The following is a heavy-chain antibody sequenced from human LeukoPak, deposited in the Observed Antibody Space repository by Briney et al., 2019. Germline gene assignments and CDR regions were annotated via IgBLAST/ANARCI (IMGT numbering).Heavy chain of an antibody. V-gene: IGHV3-9*01. CDR2: ISWNSGSI. J-gene: IGHJ3*02. D-gene: IGHD2-2*01. CDR3: AKDWGYCSSTSCYPDAFDI. CDR1: GFTFDDYA. Sequence: GRSLRLSCAASGFTFDDYAMDWVRQAPGKGLEWVSGISWNSGSIGYADSVKGRSTISRDNAKNSLYLQMNSLRAEDTALYYCAKDWGYCSSTSCYPDAFDIWGQRTMVTVSS.